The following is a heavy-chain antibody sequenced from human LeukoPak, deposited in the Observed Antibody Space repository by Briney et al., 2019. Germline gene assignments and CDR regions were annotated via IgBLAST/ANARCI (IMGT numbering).Heavy chain of an antibody. J-gene: IGHJ4*02. CDR3: VRDVSLGFGSGGACSAHFDY. D-gene: IGHD2-15*01. CDR2: ISWNSGST. Sequence: PGRSLRLSCAASGFTFDDYAMHWVRQAPGKGLEWVSGISWNSGSTVYVDSVKGRFTISRDNAKNSLYLQMYSLRPEDMALYYCVRDVSLGFGSGGACSAHFDYWGQGTLVIVSS. V-gene: IGHV3-9*03. CDR1: GFTFDDYA.